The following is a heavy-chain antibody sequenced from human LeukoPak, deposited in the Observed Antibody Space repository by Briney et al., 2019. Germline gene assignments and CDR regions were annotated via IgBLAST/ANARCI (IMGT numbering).Heavy chain of an antibody. CDR3: VRDRVAAAA. D-gene: IGHD6-13*01. Sequence: AGGSLRLSCAASGFTFSSYWMHWVRQAPGKGLVWVSRITSDGSSTNYADSVKGRFTISRDNAKNTLYPQMNSLRAEDTAVYYCVRDRVAAAAWGQGTLVTVSS. J-gene: IGHJ5*02. V-gene: IGHV3-74*01. CDR2: ITSDGSST. CDR1: GFTFSSYW.